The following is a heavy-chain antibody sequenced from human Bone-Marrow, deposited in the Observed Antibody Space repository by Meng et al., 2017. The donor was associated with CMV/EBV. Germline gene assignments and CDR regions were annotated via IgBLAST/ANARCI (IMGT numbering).Heavy chain of an antibody. V-gene: IGHV1-69*05. CDR2: TIPIFRTA. J-gene: IGHJ4*02. CDR1: GGTFSSYT. Sequence: CKDSGGTFSSYTITWVRQAPGQGLEWMGGTIPIFRTANYAQKFQGRVTITTDESTTTAYMELPSLRSDDTAVYYCARGGLVINSRFDHWGQGTLVTVSS. D-gene: IGHD2-21*01. CDR3: ARGGLVINSRFDH.